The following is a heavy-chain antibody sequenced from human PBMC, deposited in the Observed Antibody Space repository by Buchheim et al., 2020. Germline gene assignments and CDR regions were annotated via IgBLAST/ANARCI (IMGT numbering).Heavy chain of an antibody. V-gene: IGHV3-15*01. CDR3: TREVGTTSRHYYGMDV. D-gene: IGHD1-26*01. CDR1: GFTFSDAW. CDR2: IKTIPEGGTL. Sequence: EVQLVESGGGLVEPGGSLRLSCTASGFTFSDAWMTWVRQAPGKGLEWVGRIKTIPEGGTLDYIAPAKSRFIISRDDSRNTLFLQMNSLKAEDTAVYYCTREVGTTSRHYYGMDVWGQGTT. J-gene: IGHJ6*02.